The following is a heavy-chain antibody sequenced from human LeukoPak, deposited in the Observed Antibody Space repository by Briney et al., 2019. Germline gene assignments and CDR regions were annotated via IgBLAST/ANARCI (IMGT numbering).Heavy chain of an antibody. V-gene: IGHV1-8*03. D-gene: IGHD2-15*01. J-gene: IGHJ3*02. CDR2: MNPNSGNT. Sequence: ASVKVSCKASGYTFTSYDVNWVRQATGQGLEWMGWMNPNSGNTGYAQKFQGRVTITRNTSISTAYMELSSLRSEDTAVYYCARDVGQYAFDIWGQGTMVTVSS. CDR1: GYTFTSYD. CDR3: ARDVGQYAFDI.